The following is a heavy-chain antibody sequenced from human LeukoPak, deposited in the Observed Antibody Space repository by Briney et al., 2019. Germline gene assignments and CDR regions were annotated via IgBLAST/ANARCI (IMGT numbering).Heavy chain of an antibody. V-gene: IGHV3-21*01. Sequence: GGSLRLSCAASGFTFSSYSMNWVRQAPGKGLEWVSSISSSSSYIYYADSVKGRFTISRDNAKNSLYLQMNSLRAEDTAVYYCARDLGSSWYEGDHAFDIWGQGTMVTVSS. CDR2: ISSSSSYI. CDR3: ARDLGSSWYEGDHAFDI. D-gene: IGHD6-13*01. J-gene: IGHJ3*02. CDR1: GFTFSSYS.